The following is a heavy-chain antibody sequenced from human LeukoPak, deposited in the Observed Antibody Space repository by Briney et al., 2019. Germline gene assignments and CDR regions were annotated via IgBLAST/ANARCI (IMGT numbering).Heavy chain of an antibody. D-gene: IGHD3-10*01. J-gene: IGHJ3*02. CDR3: ARAPRMGSGSYPDPNDAFDI. CDR1: GFTFSSDW. Sequence: GGSLRLSCAASGFTFSSDWMSWGRQAPGKGREWVANINQNVSDKYYVGSVKGRFTISTENPKNSLYIQMKRLRDGDTAVYYCARAPRMGSGSYPDPNDAFDIWGQGPRVTVSS. CDR2: INQNVSDK. V-gene: IGHV3-7*01.